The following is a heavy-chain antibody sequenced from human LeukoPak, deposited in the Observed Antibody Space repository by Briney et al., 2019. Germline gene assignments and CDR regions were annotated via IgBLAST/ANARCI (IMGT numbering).Heavy chain of an antibody. D-gene: IGHD5-24*01. CDR1: GGSISSYY. CDR2: IYYSGST. Sequence: SETLSLTRTVSGGSISSYYWSWIRQPPGKGLEWIGYIYYSGSTNYNPSLKSRVTISVDTSKNQFSLKLSSVTAADTAVYYCAREPRFEMATIAFDYGMDVWGQGTTVTVSS. V-gene: IGHV4-59*01. J-gene: IGHJ6*02. CDR3: AREPRFEMATIAFDYGMDV.